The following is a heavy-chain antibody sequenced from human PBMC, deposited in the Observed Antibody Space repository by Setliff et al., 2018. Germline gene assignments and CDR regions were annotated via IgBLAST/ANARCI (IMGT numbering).Heavy chain of an antibody. J-gene: IGHJ6*04. Sequence: ASVKVSCKAPGYTFNNYFLHWVRQAPGQGLEWMGRFHPYSGHTNYAQNFQGRVTMTMDASITTVYMELSRLTSDDTAVYYCARGTDYHGSGSYWAKDVWGKGTTVTVSS. CDR1: GYTFNNYF. CDR2: FHPYSGHT. CDR3: ARGTDYHGSGSYWAKDV. V-gene: IGHV1-2*06. D-gene: IGHD3-10*01.